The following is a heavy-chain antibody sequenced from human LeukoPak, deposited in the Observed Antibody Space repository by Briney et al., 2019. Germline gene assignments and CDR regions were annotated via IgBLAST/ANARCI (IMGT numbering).Heavy chain of an antibody. CDR1: GGSISSSSYY. V-gene: IGHV4-61*01. D-gene: IGHD6-13*01. CDR3: ARRVYYYYYYMDV. J-gene: IGHJ6*03. Sequence: SETLSLTCTVSGGSISSSSYYWSWIRQPPGKGLEWIGYIYYSGSTNYNPSLKSRVTISVDTSKNQFSLKLSSVTVADTAVYYCARRVYYYYYYMDVWGKGTTVTVSS. CDR2: IYYSGST.